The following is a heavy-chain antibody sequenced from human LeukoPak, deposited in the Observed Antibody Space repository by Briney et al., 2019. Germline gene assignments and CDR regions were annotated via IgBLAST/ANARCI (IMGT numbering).Heavy chain of an antibody. CDR1: GGSISSYY. V-gene: IGHV4-59*01. J-gene: IGHJ4*02. CDR3: ARGLTYFYDSSGYYYLD. D-gene: IGHD3-22*01. CDR2: IYYSGST. Sequence: SETLSLTCTVSGGSISSYYWSWIRQPPGEGLEWIGYIYYSGSTNYNPSLKSRVNTSLDTSKNQFSLKLSSVTAADTAVYYCARGLTYFYDSSGYYYLDWGQGTLVTVSS.